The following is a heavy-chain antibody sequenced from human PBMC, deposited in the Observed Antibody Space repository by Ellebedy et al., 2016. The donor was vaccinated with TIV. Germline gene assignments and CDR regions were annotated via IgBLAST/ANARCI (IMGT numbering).Heavy chain of an antibody. Sequence: MPSETLSLTCTVSGGSISTYYWSWIRQPPGKGLECIGYIYYSGSTNYNPSLKSRVTMSVDTSKNQFSLKLSSVTAADTAVYYCARVRYYDSRGYPPDAFDIWGQGTMVTVSS. CDR3: ARVRYYDSRGYPPDAFDI. J-gene: IGHJ3*02. CDR1: GGSISTYY. D-gene: IGHD3-22*01. V-gene: IGHV4-59*01. CDR2: IYYSGST.